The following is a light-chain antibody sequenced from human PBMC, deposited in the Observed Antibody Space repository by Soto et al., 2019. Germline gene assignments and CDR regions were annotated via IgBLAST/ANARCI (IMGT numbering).Light chain of an antibody. CDR1: QSVSNY. CDR3: QQRSNWPPVT. J-gene: IGKJ5*01. CDR2: DAS. Sequence: EIVLTQSPATLSLSPGERATLSCRASQSVSNYLAWYQQKPGQAPRLLIYDASNRATGLPARFSGSGSGTDFTLTISSLEPEDFAVYYCQQRSNWPPVTFGQGTRLEIK. V-gene: IGKV3-11*01.